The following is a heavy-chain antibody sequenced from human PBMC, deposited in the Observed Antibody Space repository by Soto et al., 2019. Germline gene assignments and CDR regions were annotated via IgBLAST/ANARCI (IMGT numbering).Heavy chain of an antibody. D-gene: IGHD2-21*01. CDR2: INTNGGST. Sequence: QVQLVQSGAEVKKPGASVKVSCKASGYIFIHYYIHWVRQAPGQELEWMAIINTNGGSTNYAQKFQGRVTVTSDTSTSTDAMELNSIGSDDSAVYFCARSLLQGDFWGQGTLVNVSS. J-gene: IGHJ4*02. V-gene: IGHV1-46*01. CDR3: ARSLLQGDF. CDR1: GYIFIHYY.